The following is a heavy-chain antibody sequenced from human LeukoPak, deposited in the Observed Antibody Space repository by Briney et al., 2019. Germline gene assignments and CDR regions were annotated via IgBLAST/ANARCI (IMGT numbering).Heavy chain of an antibody. Sequence: PGGSLRLSCAASGFTFSSYWMHWVRQAPGKGLVWVSRINTDGSSTSYADSVKGRFTISRDNAKNTLYLQMNSLRAEDTAVYYCARTVPGYFFDNWGQGTLVTVSS. D-gene: IGHD3-10*01. V-gene: IGHV3-74*01. J-gene: IGHJ4*02. CDR3: ARTVPGYFFDN. CDR2: INTDGSST. CDR1: GFTFSSYW.